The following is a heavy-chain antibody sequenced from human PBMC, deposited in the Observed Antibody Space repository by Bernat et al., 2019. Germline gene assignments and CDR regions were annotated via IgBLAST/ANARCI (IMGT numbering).Heavy chain of an antibody. CDR2: TSGSGGST. Sequence: EVQLLESGGGLVQPGGSLRLSCAASGFTFSSYAMSWVRQAPGKGLVWVSATSGSGGSTYSVASVKGRFTIAGDNSKNTLYMQRTSRRAADTAVYYCAKSALEATVDQWGQGTLVTVSS. CDR3: AKSALEATVDQ. D-gene: IGHD4-23*01. J-gene: IGHJ4*02. V-gene: IGHV3-23*01. CDR1: GFTFSSYA.